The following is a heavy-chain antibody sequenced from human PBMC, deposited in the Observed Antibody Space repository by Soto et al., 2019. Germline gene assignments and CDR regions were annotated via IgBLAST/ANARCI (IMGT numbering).Heavy chain of an antibody. CDR2: IIPSFGTA. J-gene: IGHJ2*01. V-gene: IGHV1-69*01. D-gene: IGHD3-22*01. CDR3: ASTKYDSSAYYYWYLGL. CDR1: EDTFRNYA. Sequence: QVELVQSVAEVNKPGSSVKVSCQASEDTFRNYAISWVRQAPGQMLEWIGGIIPSFGTANYAQKFKGRVTITAYPSANTVYLELSSLRSEDTAVYYCASTKYDSSAYYYWYLGLWGRGTLVTVSS.